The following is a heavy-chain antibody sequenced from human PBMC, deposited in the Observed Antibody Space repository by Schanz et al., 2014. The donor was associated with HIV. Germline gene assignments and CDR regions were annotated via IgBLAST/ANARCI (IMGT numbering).Heavy chain of an antibody. CDR1: GGSISNGGYY. D-gene: IGHD1-1*01. CDR3: ARGSGLDY. V-gene: IGHV4-31*03. Sequence: QVQLQESGPGLVKPSQTLSLTCTVSGGSISNGGYYWSWIRQHPRKGLEWIGFIYYSGSPYYNPSLKSRVTISVDTSKNQFSLKLSFVTAADTGVYYCARGSGLDYWGQGTQVTVSS. CDR2: IYYSGSP. J-gene: IGHJ4*02.